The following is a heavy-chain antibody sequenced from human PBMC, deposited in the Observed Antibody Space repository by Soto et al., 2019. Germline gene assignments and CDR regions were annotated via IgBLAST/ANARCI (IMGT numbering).Heavy chain of an antibody. J-gene: IGHJ4*02. V-gene: IGHV1-2*04. D-gene: IGHD2-2*01. CDR1: GYTFTGYY. Sequence: ASVKVSCKASGYTFTGYYMHWVRQAPGQGLEWMGWINPNSGGTNYAQKFQGWVTMTRDTSISTAYMELSRLRSDDTAVYYCARDPASSTSPSYDYWGQGTLVTVSS. CDR3: ARDPASSTSPSYDY. CDR2: INPNSGGT.